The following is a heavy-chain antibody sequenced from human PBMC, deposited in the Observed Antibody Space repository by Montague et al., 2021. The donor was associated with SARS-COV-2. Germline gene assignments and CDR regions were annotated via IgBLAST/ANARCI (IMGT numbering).Heavy chain of an antibody. V-gene: IGHV3-48*03. CDR3: AGAGEGYYYDSSGFLY. CDR1: GFIFSSYE. Sequence: SLRLSCAASGFIFSSYEMNWVRQAPGKGLEWVSYISNSGDTKYYADSVKGRFTISRDNAKNSLYLQMSSLRAEDTAVYYCAGAGEGYYYDSSGFLYWGQGILVTVSS. J-gene: IGHJ4*02. D-gene: IGHD3-22*01. CDR2: ISNSGDTK.